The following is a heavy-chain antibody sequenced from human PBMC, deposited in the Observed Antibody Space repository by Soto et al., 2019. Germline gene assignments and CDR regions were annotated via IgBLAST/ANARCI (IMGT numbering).Heavy chain of an antibody. J-gene: IGHJ6*02. V-gene: IGHV4-59*08. CDR3: ARQGPYGMDV. CDR2: IYYSGST. Sequence: SETLSLTCTVSGSCISSYYWSWTRQPPGKGLEWIGYIYYSGSTNYNPSLKSRVTISVDTSKNQFSLKLSSVTAADTAVYYCARQGPYGMDVWGQGTTVTVSS. CDR1: GSCISSYY.